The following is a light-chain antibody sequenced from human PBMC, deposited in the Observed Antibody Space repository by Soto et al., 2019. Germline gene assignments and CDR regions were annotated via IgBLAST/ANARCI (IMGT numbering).Light chain of an antibody. Sequence: DIVMTQSPLSLPVTPGEPASISCRSSQSLLNTNGYNYLDWYLQKPGQSPQLLMYLASNRAPGVHDRISGSGSGTDFTLKISRVEAEDVGIYFCMHALRIPPSFGGGTKVEIK. CDR3: MHALRIPPS. CDR1: QSLLNTNGYNY. CDR2: LAS. V-gene: IGKV2-28*01. J-gene: IGKJ4*01.